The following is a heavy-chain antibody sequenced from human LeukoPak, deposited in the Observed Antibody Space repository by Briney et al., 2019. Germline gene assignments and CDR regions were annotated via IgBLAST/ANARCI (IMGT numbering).Heavy chain of an antibody. CDR1: NGSFTEYF. J-gene: IGHJ5*02. D-gene: IGHD3-3*01. CDR2: VYHSGST. CDR3: ARERFLGRLTRVLDT. V-gene: IGHV4-34*01. Sequence: SETLSLTCVVNNGSFTEYFWSWIRQPPGKGLDWIGEVYHSGSTNYNPSLKSRLSISIDMSKKQFSLKLTSVTAEDTAVYYCARERFLGRLTRVLDTWGQGTLVTVSS.